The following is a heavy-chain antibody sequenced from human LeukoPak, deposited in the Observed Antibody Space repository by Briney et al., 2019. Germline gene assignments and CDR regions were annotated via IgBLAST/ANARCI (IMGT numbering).Heavy chain of an antibody. CDR2: ISAYNGNT. D-gene: IGHD2-15*01. CDR3: ARASYCSDGSCYSDC. Sequence: ASATVSCKASGYTLSSYSISWVRQAPGQGLEWLGWISAYNGNTIYAQKVKGRVTMTTDTSTSTAYMELRSLKSDDTAVYYCARASYCSDGSCYSDCWGQGTLVTVSS. V-gene: IGHV1-18*01. J-gene: IGHJ4*02. CDR1: GYTLSSYS.